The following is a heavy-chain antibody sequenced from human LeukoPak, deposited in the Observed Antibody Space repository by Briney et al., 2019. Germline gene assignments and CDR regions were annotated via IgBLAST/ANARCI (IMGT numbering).Heavy chain of an antibody. CDR3: ARLETRIRDCFYMHV. D-gene: IGHD1-1*01. CDR1: AFTFSRST. Sequence: PGGSVRLPCAASAFTFSRSTMHWVRQAPDKGLEWVAVIPYDASSQYYADSVKGRFIISRDNSKNTLYLQMNSLRPEDTAVYYCARLETRIRDCFYMHVWGKGTTVTVSS. CDR2: IPYDASSQ. J-gene: IGHJ6*03. V-gene: IGHV3-30*04.